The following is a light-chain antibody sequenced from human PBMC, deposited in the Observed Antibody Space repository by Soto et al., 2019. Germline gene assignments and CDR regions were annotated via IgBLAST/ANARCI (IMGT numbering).Light chain of an antibody. CDR3: QSYDSSLSGYV. Sequence: QSVLTQPPSVPGAPGQTVTISCTGSGSNIGAGYGVQWYQQLPGTAPRLLIYGSDDRPSGVPDRFSASVSGNSASLAITGLQAEDEGDYYCQSYDSSLSGYVFGTGTKVTVL. V-gene: IGLV1-40*01. CDR2: GSD. CDR1: GSNIGAGYG. J-gene: IGLJ1*01.